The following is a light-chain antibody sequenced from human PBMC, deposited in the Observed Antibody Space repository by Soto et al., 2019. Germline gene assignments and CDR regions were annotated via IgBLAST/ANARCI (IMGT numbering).Light chain of an antibody. Sequence: CPGSQSNVGSYNLVSWFQQLPGKVPKLMIYEGTKRPSGVSDRFSGSKSGNTASLTISGLQAEDEADYYCFSYAGNSVYVFGTGTKVTVL. V-gene: IGLV2-23*01. CDR1: QSNVGSYNL. J-gene: IGLJ1*01. CDR2: EGT. CDR3: FSYAGNSVYV.